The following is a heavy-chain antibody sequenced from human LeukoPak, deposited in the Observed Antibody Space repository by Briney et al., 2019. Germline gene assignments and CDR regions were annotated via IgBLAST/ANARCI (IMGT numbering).Heavy chain of an antibody. J-gene: IGHJ4*02. V-gene: IGHV1-2*02. Sequence: ASVKVSCKASGYTFTGYYMHWVRQAPGQGLEWMGWINPNHGDTNYAQKFQGRVTMTRDTSISTAYMELSRLRSDDTAVYYCARASRIKSGFDYWGQGTLVTVSS. CDR2: INPNHGDT. CDR1: GYTFTGYY. CDR3: ARASRIKSGFDY.